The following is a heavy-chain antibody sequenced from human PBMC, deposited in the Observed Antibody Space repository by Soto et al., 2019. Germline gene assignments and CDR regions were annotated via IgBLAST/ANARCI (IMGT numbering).Heavy chain of an antibody. V-gene: IGHV3-30*18. D-gene: IGHD2-8*01. J-gene: IGHJ4*02. CDR2: ISYDGSNK. CDR3: AKTSGLSLIYYFDY. Sequence: QVQLVESGGGVVQPGRSLRLSCAASGFTFSSYGMHWVRQAPGKGLEWVAVISYDGSNKYYADSVKGRFTSSRDNSKNTLYLQMNSLRAEDTAVYYCAKTSGLSLIYYFDYWGQGTLVTVSS. CDR1: GFTFSSYG.